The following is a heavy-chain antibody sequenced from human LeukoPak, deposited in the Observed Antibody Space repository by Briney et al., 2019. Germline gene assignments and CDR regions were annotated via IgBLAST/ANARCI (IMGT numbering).Heavy chain of an antibody. CDR2: INTDGSTT. J-gene: IGHJ4*02. Sequence: GGSLRLSCATSGFTFSSYWMHWVRQAPGKGLVWVSRINTDGSTTSYADSVKGRFTISRDNAKNTLYLQMNSLRAEETAVYYCARDLGVAALDNWGQGTLVTVSS. D-gene: IGHD6-19*01. V-gene: IGHV3-74*01. CDR1: GFTFSSYW. CDR3: ARDLGVAALDN.